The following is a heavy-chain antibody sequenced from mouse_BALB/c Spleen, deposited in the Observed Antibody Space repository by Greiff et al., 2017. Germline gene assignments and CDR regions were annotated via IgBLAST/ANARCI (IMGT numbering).Heavy chain of an antibody. V-gene: IGHV14-3*02. D-gene: IGHD2-3*01. J-gene: IGHJ1*01. Sequence: EVQLQQSGAELVKPGASVKLSCTASGFNIKDTYMHWVKQRPEQGLEWIGSIDPANGNTKYDPKFQGKATITADTSSNTAYLQLSSLTSEDTAVYYCASYDGYYEYFDVWGAGTTVTVSS. CDR3: ASYDGYYEYFDV. CDR1: GFNIKDTY. CDR2: IDPANGNT.